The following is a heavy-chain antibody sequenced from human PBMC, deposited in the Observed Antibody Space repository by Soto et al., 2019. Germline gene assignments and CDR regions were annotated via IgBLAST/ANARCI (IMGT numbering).Heavy chain of an antibody. D-gene: IGHD3-3*01. CDR2: IYYSGST. Sequence: SETLSLTCSVSGGSISSGYWTWIRQPPGKGLEWIGYIYYSGSTNYNPSLKSRVTISVDTSKNQFSLKLSSVTAADTAVYYCARGAFWSGYHWFDPWGQGTLVTVSS. V-gene: IGHV4-59*12. CDR3: ARGAFWSGYHWFDP. CDR1: GGSISSGY. J-gene: IGHJ5*02.